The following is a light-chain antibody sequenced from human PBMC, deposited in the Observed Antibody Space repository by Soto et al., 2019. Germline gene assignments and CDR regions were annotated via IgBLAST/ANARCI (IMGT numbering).Light chain of an antibody. Sequence: QSVLTQPASVSGSPGQSITISCTGTSSDVGGYNYVSWYQQHPGKAPKLMIYEVSNRPSGVPDRFSGSKSGNTASLTISGLQAEDEADYYCCSYAGGYTHAVFXGGTNVTVL. J-gene: IGLJ2*01. CDR1: SSDVGGYNY. CDR2: EVS. V-gene: IGLV2-14*01. CDR3: CSYAGGYTHAV.